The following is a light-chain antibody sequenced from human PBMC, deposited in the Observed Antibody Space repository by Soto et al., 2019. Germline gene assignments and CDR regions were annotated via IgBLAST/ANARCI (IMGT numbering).Light chain of an antibody. V-gene: IGKV4-1*01. CDR3: QQYFSTPLT. J-gene: IGKJ4*01. CDR2: WAS. CDR1: QSVLYNSNNKNY. Sequence: DIVMTQSPDSLAVSLGERATINCESSQSVLYNSNNKNYLAWYQQKPGQPPKLLIYWASTRESGVPDRFSGSGSGTDFTLTISSLQAEDVAVYYCQQYFSTPLTFGGGTKVEIK.